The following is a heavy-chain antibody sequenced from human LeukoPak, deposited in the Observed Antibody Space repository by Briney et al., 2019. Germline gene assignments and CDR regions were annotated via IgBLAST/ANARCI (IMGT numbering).Heavy chain of an antibody. CDR1: GFTFSSYA. CDR2: ISGSGGST. J-gene: IGHJ4*02. CDR3: SPTGAYDWQQVYYFGY. Sequence: GGSLRLSCAASGFTFSSYAMSWVRQAPGKGLEWVSAISGSGGSTYYADSVKGRFTISRDNSKNTLYLQMNSLRAEDTAVYYCSPTGAYDWQQVYYFGYWGQGTLVTVSS. V-gene: IGHV3-23*01. D-gene: IGHD5-12*01.